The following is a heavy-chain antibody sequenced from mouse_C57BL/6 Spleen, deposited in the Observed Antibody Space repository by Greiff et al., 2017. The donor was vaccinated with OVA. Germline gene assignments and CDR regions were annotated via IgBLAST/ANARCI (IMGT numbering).Heavy chain of an antibody. CDR2: IDPANGNT. V-gene: IGHV14-3*01. Sequence: EVKLQESVAELVRPGASVKLSCTASGFSIKNTYMHWVKQRPEQGLEWIGRIDPANGNTKYAPKFQGKATITAAPSSNTAYLQLSSLTSEDTAIYYCARNFDYWGQGTTLTVSS. CDR1: GFSIKNTY. J-gene: IGHJ2*01. CDR3: ARNFDY.